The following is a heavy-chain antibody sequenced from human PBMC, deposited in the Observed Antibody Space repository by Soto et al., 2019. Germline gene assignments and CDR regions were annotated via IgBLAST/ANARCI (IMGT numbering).Heavy chain of an antibody. CDR3: ARESFPTYYYDSSGYPHTRYYYYGMDV. D-gene: IGHD3-22*01. J-gene: IGHJ6*02. CDR1: GYTFTNSG. V-gene: IGHV1-18*01. CDR2: ISAYNGNT. Sequence: GASVKVSCKASGYTFTNSGISWVRQAPGQGLEWMGWISAYNGNTNYAQKLQGRVTMTTDTSTSTAYMELRSLRSDDTAVYYCARESFPTYYYDSSGYPHTRYYYYGMDVWGQGTTVTVSS.